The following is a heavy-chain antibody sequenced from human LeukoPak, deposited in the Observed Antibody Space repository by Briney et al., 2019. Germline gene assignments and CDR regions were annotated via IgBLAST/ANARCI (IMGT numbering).Heavy chain of an antibody. CDR2: IYYSGST. J-gene: IGHJ4*02. CDR1: GGSFSGYY. Sequence: SETLSLTCAVYGGSFSGYYWSWIRQPPGKGLEWIGRIYYSGSTFHNPSLKSRVTISVDTSKNQLSLRLSSVTAADTAVYYCARHESTDYFDYWGQGTLVTVSS. CDR3: ARHESTDYFDY. V-gene: IGHV4-34*01.